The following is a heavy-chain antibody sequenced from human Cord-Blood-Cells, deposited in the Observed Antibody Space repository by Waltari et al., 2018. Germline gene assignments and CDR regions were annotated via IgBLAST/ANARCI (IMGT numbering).Heavy chain of an antibody. Sequence: QVQLQQWGAGLLKPSETLSLTCAVYGGSFSGYYWSWIRQPPGKGLEWIGEINHSGSTNYNPSIKSRVTISVDTSKNQFSLKLSSVTAADTAVYYCARGWGRTGIDYWGQGTLVTVSS. V-gene: IGHV4-34*01. CDR1: GGSFSGYY. CDR2: INHSGST. CDR3: ARGWGRTGIDY. D-gene: IGHD3-16*01. J-gene: IGHJ4*02.